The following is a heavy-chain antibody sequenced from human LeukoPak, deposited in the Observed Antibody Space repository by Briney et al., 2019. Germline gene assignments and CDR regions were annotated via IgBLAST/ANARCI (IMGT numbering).Heavy chain of an antibody. CDR2: IKGKTDGGTT. Sequence: GGSLRLSCAASGFTFSNAWMSWVRQAPGKGLEWVGRIKGKTDGGTTDYAAPVKGRFTISRDDSKNTLYLQMNSLKTEDTAVYYCMDLGAEFDYWGQGTLVTVSS. CDR3: MDLGAEFDY. CDR1: GFTFSNAW. V-gene: IGHV3-15*01. J-gene: IGHJ4*02. D-gene: IGHD3/OR15-3a*01.